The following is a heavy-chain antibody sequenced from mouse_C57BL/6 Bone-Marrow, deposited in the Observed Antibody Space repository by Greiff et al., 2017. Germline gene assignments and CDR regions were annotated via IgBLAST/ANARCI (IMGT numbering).Heavy chain of an antibody. CDR2: FHPNSGST. Sequence: QVQLQQPGAELVKPGASVKLSCKASGYTFTSYWMHWVKQRPGQGLEWIGMFHPNSGSTNYNEKFKSKATLTVDKSSSTAYLQLSSLTSEDSAVYYCARSKEIRPMDYWGQGTSVTVSS. J-gene: IGHJ4*01. CDR1: GYTFTSYW. V-gene: IGHV1-64*01. CDR3: ARSKEIRPMDY.